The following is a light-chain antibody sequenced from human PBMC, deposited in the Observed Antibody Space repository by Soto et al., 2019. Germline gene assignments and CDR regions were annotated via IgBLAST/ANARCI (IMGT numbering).Light chain of an antibody. CDR3: KQYNDSSPYT. Sequence: DIQMTQSPSTLSASVGDRVTITCRASQSISTWLAWYQQKPGKAPKLLIYKASSLESGVPSKFSGSGSGTEFTLTISSLQPDDFAPYYCKQYNDSSPYTFGQGTKLEIK. CDR2: KAS. V-gene: IGKV1-5*03. CDR1: QSISTW. J-gene: IGKJ2*01.